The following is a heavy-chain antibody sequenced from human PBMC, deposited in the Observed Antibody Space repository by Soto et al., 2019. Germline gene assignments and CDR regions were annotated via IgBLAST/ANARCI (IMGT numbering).Heavy chain of an antibody. D-gene: IGHD6-19*01. V-gene: IGHV3-74*01. CDR2: INSDGSST. J-gene: IGHJ4*02. Sequence: GGSLRLSCAASGFTFSSYWMHWVRQAPGKGLVWVSRINSDGSSTSYADSVKGRFTISRDNSKNTLYLQMNSLRAEDTAVYYCAVAVAGPTAIGYWGQGTLVTVS. CDR3: AVAVAGPTAIGY. CDR1: GFTFSSYW.